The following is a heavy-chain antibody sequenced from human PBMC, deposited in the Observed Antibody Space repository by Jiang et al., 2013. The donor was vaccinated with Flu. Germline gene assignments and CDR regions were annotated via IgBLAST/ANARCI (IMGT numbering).Heavy chain of an antibody. CDR1: GDSISSDSYY. CDR2: IYYTGST. J-gene: IGHJ4*02. V-gene: IGHV4-39*07. Sequence: LLKPSETLSLTCTVSGDSISSDSYYWVWIRQPPGKGLEWIGSIYYTGSTYYNPSLKRRVTISVDTSNNRLSLKLSSVTAADTAVHYCARAQKYSGFELPYFDFWGQGALVTVSS. CDR3: ARAQKYSGFELPYFDF. D-gene: IGHD5-12*01.